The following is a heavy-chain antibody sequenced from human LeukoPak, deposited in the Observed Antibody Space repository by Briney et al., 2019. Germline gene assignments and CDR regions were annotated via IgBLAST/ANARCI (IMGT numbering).Heavy chain of an antibody. CDR2: IFHSGET. CDR1: GFSITRGYF. D-gene: IGHD4-23*01. J-gene: IGHJ4*02. V-gene: IGHV4-38-2*02. CDR3: VTERERRWLF. Sequence: SETLSLTCTVSGFSITRGYFWGWIRQPPGKGLEWIGNIFHSGETQYNPSLQSRVTLSVDTSKNKFPLNLHSVTAADTAVYYCVTERERRWLFWAQGTLVTVSS.